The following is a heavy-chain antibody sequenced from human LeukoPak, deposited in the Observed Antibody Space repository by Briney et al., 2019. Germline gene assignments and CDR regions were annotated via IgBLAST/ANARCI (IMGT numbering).Heavy chain of an antibody. J-gene: IGHJ6*03. CDR1: GFTFSSYA. Sequence: GGSLRLSCAASGFTFSSYAMHWVRQAPGKGLEWVAVISYGGSNKYYADSVKGRFTISRDNSKNTLYLQMNSLRAEDTAVYYCARASNTAMAYYYYYMDVWGKGTTVTVSS. V-gene: IGHV3-30-3*01. CDR2: ISYGGSNK. D-gene: IGHD5-18*01. CDR3: ARASNTAMAYYYYYMDV.